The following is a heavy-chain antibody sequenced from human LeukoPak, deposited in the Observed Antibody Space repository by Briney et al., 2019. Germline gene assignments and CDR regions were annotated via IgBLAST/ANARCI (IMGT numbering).Heavy chain of an antibody. CDR2: MNPNSGNT. J-gene: IGHJ5*02. D-gene: IGHD2-2*02. V-gene: IGHV1-8*01. Sequence: ASVKVSCKASGYTFTSYDINWVRQATGQGLEWMGWMNPNSGNTSYAQKFQGRVTMTRNTSISTAYMELSSLRSEDTAVYYCARDLYCSSNSCYSGAGREVNWFDPRGQGTLVTVSS. CDR3: ARDLYCSSNSCYSGAGREVNWFDP. CDR1: GYTFTSYD.